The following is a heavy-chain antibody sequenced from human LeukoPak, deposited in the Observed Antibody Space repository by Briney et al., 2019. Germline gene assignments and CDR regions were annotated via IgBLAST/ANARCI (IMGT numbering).Heavy chain of an antibody. CDR2: IKNIIGGGTP. Sequence: GGSLRLSCAASGFTFSNSWMSWVRQAPGKGLDWVGRIKNIIGGGTPDYAAAVQGRFTISREDSKNTLYLHMNSLKTEDTALYYCTTVSLQAYYYYAMDVWGQGTTVTVSS. J-gene: IGHJ6*02. CDR3: TTVSLQAYYYYAMDV. CDR1: GFTFSNSW. V-gene: IGHV3-15*01.